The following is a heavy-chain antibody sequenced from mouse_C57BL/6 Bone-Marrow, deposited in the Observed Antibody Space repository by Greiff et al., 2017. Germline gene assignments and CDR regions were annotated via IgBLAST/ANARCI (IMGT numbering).Heavy chain of an antibody. CDR1: GFNIKDDY. CDR3: SPYEYEGPWFAY. J-gene: IGHJ3*01. V-gene: IGHV14-4*01. Sequence: EVQLQQSGAELVRPGASVKLSCKASGFNIKDDYMHWVKQRPEQGLEWIGWIDPENGDTEYASKFQGKATITADKYSNTAYLQLSSLTSEDNAAYYCSPYEYEGPWFAYWGQGTLVTVSA. D-gene: IGHD2-4*01. CDR2: IDPENGDT.